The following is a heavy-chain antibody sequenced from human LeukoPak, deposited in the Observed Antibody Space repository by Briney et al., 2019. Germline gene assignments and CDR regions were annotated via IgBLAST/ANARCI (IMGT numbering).Heavy chain of an antibody. J-gene: IGHJ4*02. V-gene: IGHV3-23*01. CDR2: ISGSGGST. Sequence: GGSLRLSCAASGFTFSSYAMSWVRQAPGKGLEWVSAISGSGGSTYYADSVKGRFTISRDNSKNTLYLQMNSLRAEDTAVYCCAKGLKFLESGHWGQGTLVTVSS. D-gene: IGHD3-3*01. CDR3: AKGLKFLESGH. CDR1: GFTFSSYA.